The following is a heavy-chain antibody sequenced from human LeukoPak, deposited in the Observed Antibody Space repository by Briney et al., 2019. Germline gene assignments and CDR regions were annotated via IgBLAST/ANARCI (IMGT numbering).Heavy chain of an antibody. V-gene: IGHV4-39*07. CDR1: GGSISSSTYY. CDR3: ARLWFGEGVSA. J-gene: IGHJ5*02. CDR2: ISYSGST. Sequence: SETLSLTCTVSGGSISSSTYYFGWIRQPPGKGLEWIGSISYSGSTYYNPSLKSRVTISVDTSKNQFSLKLSSVTAADTAVYYCARLWFGEGVSAWGQGTLVTVSS. D-gene: IGHD3-10*01.